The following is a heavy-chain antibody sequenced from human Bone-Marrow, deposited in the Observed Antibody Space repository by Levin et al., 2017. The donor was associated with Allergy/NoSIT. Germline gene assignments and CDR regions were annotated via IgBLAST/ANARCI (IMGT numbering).Heavy chain of an antibody. J-gene: IGHJ3*02. D-gene: IGHD4-17*01. V-gene: IGHV3-53*01. CDR2: IYSGGST. CDR3: ATTYGDYSGAFDI. Sequence: AGGSLRLSCAASGFTVSSNYMSWVRQAPGKGLEWVSVIYSGGSTYYADSVKGRFTISRDNSKNTLYLQMNSLRAEDTAVYYCATTYGDYSGAFDIWGQGTMVTVSS. CDR1: GFTVSSNY.